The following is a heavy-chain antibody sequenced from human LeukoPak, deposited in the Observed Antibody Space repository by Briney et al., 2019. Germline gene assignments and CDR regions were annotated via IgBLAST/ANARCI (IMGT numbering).Heavy chain of an antibody. Sequence: ASVKASCKASGYTLTSYGISWVRRAPGQGLEWMGWISAYNTNTHYAQKFQGRVTMTTDTSTSTAYMELRSLRSDDTAVYYCATTIAYDYWGQGTLVTVSS. CDR3: ATTIAYDY. D-gene: IGHD2-21*01. V-gene: IGHV1-18*01. CDR1: GYTLTSYG. J-gene: IGHJ4*02. CDR2: ISAYNTNT.